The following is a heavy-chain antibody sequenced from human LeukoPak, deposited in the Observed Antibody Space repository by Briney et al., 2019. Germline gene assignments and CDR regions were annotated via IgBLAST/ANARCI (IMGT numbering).Heavy chain of an antibody. D-gene: IGHD3-22*01. CDR3: ARMWLLPHFDY. Sequence: GSLRLSCAASGFTFSSYSMNWIRQPPGKGLEWIGSIYYSGSTYYNPSLKSRVTISVDTSKNQFSLKLSSVTAADTAVYYCARMWLLPHFDYWGQGTLVTVSS. CDR1: GFTFSSYS. CDR2: IYYSGST. V-gene: IGHV4-39*07. J-gene: IGHJ4*02.